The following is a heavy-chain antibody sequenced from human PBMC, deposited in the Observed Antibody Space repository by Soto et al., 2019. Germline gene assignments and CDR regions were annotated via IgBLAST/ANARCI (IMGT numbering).Heavy chain of an antibody. J-gene: IGHJ4*02. CDR3: ARGVSSSSGPFDY. CDR2: INPNSGGT. Sequence: ASVQVSCKASGYTFTGYYMHWVRQAPGQGLEWMGWINPNSGGTNYAQKFQGWVTMTRDTSISTAYMELSRLRSDDTAVYYCARGVSSSSGPFDYWGQGTLVTVSS. D-gene: IGHD6-13*01. V-gene: IGHV1-2*04. CDR1: GYTFTGYY.